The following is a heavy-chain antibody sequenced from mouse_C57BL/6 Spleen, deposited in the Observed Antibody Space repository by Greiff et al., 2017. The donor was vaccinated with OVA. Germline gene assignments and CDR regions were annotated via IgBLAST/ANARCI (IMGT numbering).Heavy chain of an antibody. D-gene: IGHD2-2*01. Sequence: VQLQQSGPELVKPGASVKLSCKASGYSFTDYYMNWVKQSTGKSLEWIGVINPNYGSTSYNQKFKGKATLTVEQSSSTAYMQLNSLTSEDSAVDYCAGGYDTYAMDYWGQGTSVTVSS. J-gene: IGHJ4*01. CDR1: GYSFTDYY. V-gene: IGHV1-39*01. CDR2: INPNYGST. CDR3: AGGYDTYAMDY.